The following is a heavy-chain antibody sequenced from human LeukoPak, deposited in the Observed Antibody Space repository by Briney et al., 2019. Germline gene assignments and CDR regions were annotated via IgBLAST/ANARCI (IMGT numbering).Heavy chain of an antibody. D-gene: IGHD3-22*01. V-gene: IGHV3-33*01. Sequence: GGSLRLSCAASGFTFNRYAMHWVRQAPGKGLEWVAFIWYDGSNKYYADSVKGRITVSRDNSKNTLFLQMNSLGVEDTAVYYCARDERGYYDSSGFFGAIDYWGQGTLVTVSS. CDR3: ARDERGYYDSSGFFGAIDY. CDR2: IWYDGSNK. CDR1: GFTFNRYA. J-gene: IGHJ4*02.